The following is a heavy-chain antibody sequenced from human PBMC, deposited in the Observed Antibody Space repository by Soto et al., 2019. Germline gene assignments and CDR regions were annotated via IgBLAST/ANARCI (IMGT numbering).Heavy chain of an antibody. J-gene: IGHJ6*02. Sequence: GGSLRLSCAASGFTFSSYAMHWVRQAPGKGLEWVAVISYDGSKTDGGTTDYAAPVKGRFTIXRDDSKNTLYLQMNSLKTEDTAVYYCTTVTCSSTSCYPDTYYYYGMDVWGQGTTVTVSS. V-gene: IGHV3-15*04. CDR2: ISYDGSKTDGGTT. CDR3: TTVTCSSTSCYPDTYYYYGMDV. D-gene: IGHD2-2*01. CDR1: GFTFSSYA.